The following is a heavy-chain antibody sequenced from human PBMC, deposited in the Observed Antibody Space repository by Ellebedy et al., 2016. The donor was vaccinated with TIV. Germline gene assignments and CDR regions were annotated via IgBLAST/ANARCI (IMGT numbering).Heavy chain of an antibody. CDR2: ISGSGGST. D-gene: IGHD3-10*01. J-gene: IGHJ4*02. CDR3: AKGQRVGELPFDY. CDR1: GFTFSSYA. Sequence: PGGSLRLSCAASGFTFSSYAMSWVRQAPGKGLEWVSAISGSGGSTYNADSVKGRFTISRDNSKNTLYLQMNSLIVEDTAVYYCAKGQRVGELPFDYWGQGTLVTVSS. V-gene: IGHV3-23*01.